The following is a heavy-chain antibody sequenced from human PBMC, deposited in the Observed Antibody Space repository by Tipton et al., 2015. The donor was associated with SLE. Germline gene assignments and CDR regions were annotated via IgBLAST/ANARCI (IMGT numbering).Heavy chain of an antibody. Sequence: TLSLTCAVYGGTFSGYYWSWIRQSPGKGLEWIGEINYSGNTKYNPSLKSRVTISVDTSKNQFSLNLNFMTAADTAIYFCARGFSKVLVDSWGQGTLVTVSS. CDR3: ARGFSKVLVDS. V-gene: IGHV4-34*01. CDR2: INYSGNT. D-gene: IGHD2-15*01. J-gene: IGHJ4*02. CDR1: GGTFSGYY.